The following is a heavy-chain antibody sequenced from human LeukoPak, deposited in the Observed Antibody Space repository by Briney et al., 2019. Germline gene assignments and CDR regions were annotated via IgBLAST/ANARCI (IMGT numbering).Heavy chain of an antibody. D-gene: IGHD1-14*01. CDR3: ARERTSRFDY. Sequence: PSETLSLTCTVSGGSISSYYWSWIRQPPGKGLEWIGYIYYSGSTNYNPSLKSRVTISVDTSKNQFSLKLSSVTAADTAVYYCARERTSRFDYWGQGTLVTVSS. CDR1: GGSISSYY. V-gene: IGHV4-59*12. CDR2: IYYSGST. J-gene: IGHJ4*02.